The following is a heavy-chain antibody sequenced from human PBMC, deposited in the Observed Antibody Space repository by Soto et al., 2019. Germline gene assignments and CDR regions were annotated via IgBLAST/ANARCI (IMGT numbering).Heavy chain of an antibody. CDR3: ARTIVGSTFDAFDI. CDR2: IYSGGSA. Sequence: EVQLVESGGGLIQPGGSLRLSCAASGFTVSSNYMSWVRQAPGRGLEWVSIIYSGGSAYYAESVKGRFTISRDTSKNTLSLQMTNLRAEDTAIYYCARTIVGSTFDAFDIWGQGTMVTVSS. V-gene: IGHV3-53*01. D-gene: IGHD1-26*01. CDR1: GFTVSSNY. J-gene: IGHJ3*02.